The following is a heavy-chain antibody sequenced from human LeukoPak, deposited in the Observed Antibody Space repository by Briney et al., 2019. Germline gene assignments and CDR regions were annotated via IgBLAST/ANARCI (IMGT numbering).Heavy chain of an antibody. Sequence: ASVKVSCKASGYTFTSYYMHWVRQTPRQRLEWMGWINANSGVKEYAQKFQGRVTMTRDTSISTAYIELSGLRCDDTALFYCASRIAVARFDYWGPGTLVTVSS. D-gene: IGHD6-19*01. CDR1: GYTFTSYY. J-gene: IGHJ4*02. CDR2: INANSGVK. CDR3: ASRIAVARFDY. V-gene: IGHV1-2*02.